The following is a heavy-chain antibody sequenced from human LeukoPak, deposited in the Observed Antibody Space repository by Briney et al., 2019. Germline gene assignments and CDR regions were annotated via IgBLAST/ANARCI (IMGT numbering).Heavy chain of an antibody. CDR3: ARGVVIAPQTFDY. CDR2: IYYSGST. J-gene: IGHJ4*02. CDR1: GGSISSSSYY. D-gene: IGHD2-21*01. V-gene: IGHV4-39*07. Sequence: SETLSLTCTVSGGSISSSSYYWGWIRQPPGKGLEWIGSIYYSGSTYYNPSLKSRVTISVDTSKNQFSPKLSSVTAADTAVYYCARGVVIAPQTFDYWGQGTLVTVSS.